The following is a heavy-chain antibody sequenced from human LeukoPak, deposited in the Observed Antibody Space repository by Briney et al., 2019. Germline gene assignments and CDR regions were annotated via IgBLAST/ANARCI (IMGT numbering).Heavy chain of an antibody. V-gene: IGHV3-23*01. CDR3: AKAPGPYYYYGMDV. J-gene: IGHJ6*02. Sequence: GGSLRLSCAASGFTFSNFAMSWVRQAPGKGLEWVSVISGSGGSTYYADSVKGRFTISRDNSKSTLYLQMNSLRAEDTAVYYCAKAPGPYYYYGMDVWGQGTTVTVSS. CDR2: ISGSGGST. CDR1: GFTFSNFA.